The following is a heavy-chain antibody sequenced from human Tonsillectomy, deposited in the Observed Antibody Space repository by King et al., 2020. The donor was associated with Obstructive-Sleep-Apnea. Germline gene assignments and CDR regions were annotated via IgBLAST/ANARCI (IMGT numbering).Heavy chain of an antibody. CDR1: GFIFSSYA. V-gene: IGHV3-23*04. D-gene: IGHD2-2*01. CDR2: ISVSGGSS. CDR3: AKDVLGYCSSASCYLVDY. Sequence: EVQLVESGGGLVQPGGSLRLSCAASGFIFSSYAMSWVRQAPGKGLEWVSAISVSGGSSYYADSVKGRFIISRDNSKNTLYLQMSSLRAEDTAVYYCAKDVLGYCSSASCYLVDYWGQGTLVTVSS. J-gene: IGHJ4*02.